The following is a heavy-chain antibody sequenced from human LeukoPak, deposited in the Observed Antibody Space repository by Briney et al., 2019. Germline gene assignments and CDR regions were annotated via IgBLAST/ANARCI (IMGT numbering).Heavy chain of an antibody. CDR3: ARGGYCSSTSCYPPPDYYGMDV. CDR1: GYIFTIYY. J-gene: IGHJ6*02. D-gene: IGHD2-2*01. Sequence: PWASVKVSCKAFGYIFTIYYIHWVRQAPGQGLEWMGIINPGGGSTTYAQKFQGRVTMTRDTSTSTVYMELSSLRSEDTAVYYCARGGYCSSTSCYPPPDYYGMDVRGQGTTVTVSS. CDR2: INPGGGST. V-gene: IGHV1-46*01.